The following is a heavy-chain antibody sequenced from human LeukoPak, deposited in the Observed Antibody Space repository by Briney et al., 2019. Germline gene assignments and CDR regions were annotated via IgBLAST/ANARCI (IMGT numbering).Heavy chain of an antibody. V-gene: IGHV1-69*04. CDR3: ARHYSSPYNWFDP. Sequence: ASVKVPCKASGGTFSSYAISWVRQAPGQGLEWMGRIIPILGIANYAQKFQGRVTITADKSTSTAYMELSSLRSEDTAVYYCARHYSSPYNWFDPWGQGTLVTVSS. D-gene: IGHD6-6*01. J-gene: IGHJ5*02. CDR1: GGTFSSYA. CDR2: IIPILGIA.